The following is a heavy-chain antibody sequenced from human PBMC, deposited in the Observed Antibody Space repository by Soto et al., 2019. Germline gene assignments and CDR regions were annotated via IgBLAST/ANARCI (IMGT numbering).Heavy chain of an antibody. D-gene: IGHD3-16*01. CDR1: AASFSKYY. J-gene: IGHJ4*02. CDR2: VYFNGNT. V-gene: IGHV4-59*01. Sequence: NPSETLSLTCTFSAASFSKYYWTCIRQPPGKGLEWIGYVYFNGNTNYNPPLKRRVSISIDTSKNQISLTLNSVTAADTAVYYCASVTFGGVVLAHWGQGTLVTVSS. CDR3: ASVTFGGVVLAH.